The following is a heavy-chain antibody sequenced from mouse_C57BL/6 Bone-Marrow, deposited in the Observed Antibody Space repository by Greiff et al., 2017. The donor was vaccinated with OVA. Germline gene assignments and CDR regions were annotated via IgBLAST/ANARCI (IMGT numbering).Heavy chain of an antibody. CDR1: GYTFTSYG. D-gene: IGHD2-2*01. CDR2: IYPRSGNT. V-gene: IGHV1-81*01. CDR3: ATTMVTPYYFDY. Sequence: VQLQQSGAELARPGASVKLSCKASGYTFTSYGISWVKQRTGQGLEWIGEIYPRSGNTYYNEKFKGKATLTADKSSSTAYMELRSLTSEDSAVSFCATTMVTPYYFDYWGQGTTLTVSS. J-gene: IGHJ2*01.